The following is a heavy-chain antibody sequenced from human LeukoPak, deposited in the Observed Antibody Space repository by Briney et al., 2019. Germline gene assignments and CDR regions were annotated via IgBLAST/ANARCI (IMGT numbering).Heavy chain of an antibody. CDR2: IYTSGST. V-gene: IGHV4-61*02. J-gene: IGHJ6*03. D-gene: IGHD4-11*01. Sequence: SETLSLTCTVSGGSINSGDYYWSWIRQPAGKGLEWIGRIYTSGSTNCNPSLKSRVTISVDTSKNQFSLKLSSVTAADTAVYYCARTTSALTTPYYMDVWGKGTTVTVSS. CDR1: GGSINSGDYY. CDR3: ARTTSALTTPYYMDV.